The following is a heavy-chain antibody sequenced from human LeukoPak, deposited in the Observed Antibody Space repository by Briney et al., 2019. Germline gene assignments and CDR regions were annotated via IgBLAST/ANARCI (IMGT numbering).Heavy chain of an antibody. D-gene: IGHD3-10*01. CDR1: GFTFRRYG. J-gene: IGHJ4*02. Sequence: GGSLRLSCSASGFTFRRYGMSWVRQAPGKGLEWVSSISGSGGSTYYADSVKGRFTISRDNSKNTLYLQMNSLRAEDTAVYYCAKKSRGSGSYYGDYWGQGILVTVSS. CDR2: ISGSGGST. V-gene: IGHV3-23*01. CDR3: AKKSRGSGSYYGDY.